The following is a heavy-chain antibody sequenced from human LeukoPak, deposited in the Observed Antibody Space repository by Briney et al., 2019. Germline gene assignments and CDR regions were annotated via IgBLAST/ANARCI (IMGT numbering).Heavy chain of an antibody. Sequence: ASVKVSCKASGYTFTGYSMHWVRQATGQGLEWMGWINPNSGGTNYAQKFQGRVTMTRDMSTSTVYMELSSLRSEDTAVYYCILDSSGYYSFDYWGQGTLVTVSS. J-gene: IGHJ4*02. CDR2: INPNSGGT. D-gene: IGHD3-22*01. V-gene: IGHV1-2*02. CDR3: ILDSSGYYSFDY. CDR1: GYTFTGYS.